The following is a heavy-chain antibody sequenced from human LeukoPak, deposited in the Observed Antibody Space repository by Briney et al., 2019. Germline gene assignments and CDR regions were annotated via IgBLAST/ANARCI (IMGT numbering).Heavy chain of an antibody. CDR3: ARGGWGEGGDY. CDR2: IYYSGST. CDR1: GXSISSGGYY. Sequence: SETLSLTCTVSGXSISSGGYYWSWIRQHPGKGLEWIGYIYYSGSTYYNPSLKSRVTISVDTSKNQFSLKLSSVTAADTAVYYCARGGWGEGGDYWGQGTLVTVSS. D-gene: IGHD7-27*01. V-gene: IGHV4-31*03. J-gene: IGHJ4*02.